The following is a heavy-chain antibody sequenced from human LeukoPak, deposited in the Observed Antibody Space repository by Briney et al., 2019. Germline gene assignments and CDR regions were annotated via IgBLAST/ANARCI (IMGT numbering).Heavy chain of an antibody. CDR1: GFTFSTYW. J-gene: IGHJ4*02. V-gene: IGHV3-74*01. CDR2: IKGDGSST. D-gene: IGHD1-1*01. Sequence: GGSLRLSCAASGFTFSTYWMHWVRQAPGKGLVWVARIKGDGSSTIYADSVKGRFTISRDNSNTTLYLQMGSLRAGDTAVYFCGRDIQLSYLGQGTLVTVSS. CDR3: GRDIQLSY.